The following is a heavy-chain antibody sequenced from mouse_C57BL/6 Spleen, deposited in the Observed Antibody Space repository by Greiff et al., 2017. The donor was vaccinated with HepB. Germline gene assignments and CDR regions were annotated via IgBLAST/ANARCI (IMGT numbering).Heavy chain of an antibody. V-gene: IGHV1-82*01. CDR3: ALITTVSAW. J-gene: IGHJ3*02. Sequence: VQGVESGPELVKPGASVKISCKASGYAFSSSWMNWVKQRPGKGLEWIGRIYPGDGDTNYNGKFKGKATLTADKSSSTAYMQLSSLTSEDSAVYFCALITTVSAWWGQGTLVTVSA. D-gene: IGHD1-1*01. CDR2: IYPGDGDT. CDR1: GYAFSSSW.